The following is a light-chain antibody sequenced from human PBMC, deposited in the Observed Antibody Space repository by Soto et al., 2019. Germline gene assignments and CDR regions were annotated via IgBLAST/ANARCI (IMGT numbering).Light chain of an antibody. CDR3: RQYGRSLGFA. CDR1: QSVSSNF. Sequence: VFTQSPGTLSLSPGARATLSCRASQSVSSNFLAWYQEQPGQARRLLIYGASSRATGIPDRFSGSGSGTDFTLPISRLETEDFAVYYCRQYGRSLGFAFGGGTKVDIK. J-gene: IGKJ4*01. V-gene: IGKV3-20*01. CDR2: GAS.